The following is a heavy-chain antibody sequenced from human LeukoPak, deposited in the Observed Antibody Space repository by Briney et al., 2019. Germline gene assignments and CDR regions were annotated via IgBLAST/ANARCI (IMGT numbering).Heavy chain of an antibody. Sequence: GGSLRLSCAASGFTFSTYSMNWVRQAPGKGLEWVANIKQDGSEKYYVDSVKGRFTISRDNAKNSLYLQMNSLRAEDTAVYYCARPRGTSRYYYYYYMDVWGKGTTVTVSS. V-gene: IGHV3-7*01. D-gene: IGHD2-2*01. CDR1: GFTFSTYS. CDR3: ARPRGTSRYYYYYYMDV. J-gene: IGHJ6*03. CDR2: IKQDGSEK.